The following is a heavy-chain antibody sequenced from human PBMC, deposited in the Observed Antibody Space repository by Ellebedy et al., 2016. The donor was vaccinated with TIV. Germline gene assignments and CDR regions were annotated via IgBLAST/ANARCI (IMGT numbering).Heavy chain of an antibody. Sequence: ASVKVSCKASGYTFTSYYMHWVRQAPGQGLEWMGIINPSGGSTSYAQKFQGRVTMTRDTSTSTVNMELSSLRSEDTAVYYCARGLCGDSYCGGDCPDYWGQGTLVTVSS. CDR3: ARGLCGDSYCGGDCPDY. CDR1: GYTFTSYY. V-gene: IGHV1-46*01. D-gene: IGHD2-21*02. J-gene: IGHJ4*02. CDR2: INPSGGST.